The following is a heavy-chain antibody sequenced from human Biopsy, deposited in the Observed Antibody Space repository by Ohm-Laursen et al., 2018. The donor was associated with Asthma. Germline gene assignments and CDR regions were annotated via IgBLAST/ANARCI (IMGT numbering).Heavy chain of an antibody. CDR1: GYNFISFA. CDR3: ARTYYDFLTGQVKDVFGV. CDR2: VNTGNGDT. D-gene: IGHD3-9*01. V-gene: IGHV1-3*04. J-gene: IGHJ3*01. Sequence: SVTASCKASGYNFISFAIHWVRQAPGQRLEWMVLVNTGNGDTKNSQKFQGRVTITRDTSASTAYMELRSLRSEDTATFYWARTYYDFLTGQVKDVFGVWGQGTMVTVSS.